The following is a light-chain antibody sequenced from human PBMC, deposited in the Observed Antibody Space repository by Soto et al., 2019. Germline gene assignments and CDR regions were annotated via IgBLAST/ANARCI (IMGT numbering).Light chain of an antibody. CDR3: QQYNNLPPIT. CDR1: QSAGNF. Sequence: EIVMKQSPAALSVYKGETASLSCRASQSAGNFLAWYQQKPGQAPRLLIYYISTRATGIPARFSGSGSGTEFTLTISSLQSEDFAVYYCQQYNNLPPITFGQGTRPAI. V-gene: IGKV3D-15*01. CDR2: YIS. J-gene: IGKJ5*01.